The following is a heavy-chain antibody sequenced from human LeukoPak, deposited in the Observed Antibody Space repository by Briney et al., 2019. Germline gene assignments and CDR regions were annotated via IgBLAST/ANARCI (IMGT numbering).Heavy chain of an antibody. CDR2: VSAYNGHT. CDR1: GYTFNSYG. J-gene: IGHJ4*02. Sequence: GASLKVSCKASGYTFNSYGISWVRQAPGQGLEWMGWVSAYNGHTNYAQKFQGRVTMTTDTSTSTAYMELRSLRSDDTAVYYCARGFSGSYYYDYWGQGTLVTVSS. V-gene: IGHV1-18*01. D-gene: IGHD1-26*01. CDR3: ARGFSGSYYYDY.